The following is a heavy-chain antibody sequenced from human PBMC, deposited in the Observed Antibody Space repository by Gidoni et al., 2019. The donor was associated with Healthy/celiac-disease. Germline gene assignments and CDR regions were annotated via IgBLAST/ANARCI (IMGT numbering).Heavy chain of an antibody. CDR1: GGSISSGGYY. Sequence: QVQLQESGPGLVKPSQTLSLTCTVSGGSISSGGYYWSWIRQHPGKGLEWIGYIYYSGSTYYNPSLKSRVTISVDTSKNQFSLKLSSVTAADTAVYYCARDLGYSGYDYRRGRNYYGMDVWGQGTTVTVSS. V-gene: IGHV4-31*03. CDR2: IYYSGST. CDR3: ARDLGYSGYDYRRGRNYYGMDV. D-gene: IGHD5-12*01. J-gene: IGHJ6*02.